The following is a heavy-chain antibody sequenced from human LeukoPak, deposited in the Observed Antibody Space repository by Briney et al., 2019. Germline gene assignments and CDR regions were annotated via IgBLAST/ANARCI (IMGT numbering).Heavy chain of an antibody. D-gene: IGHD2-15*01. J-gene: IGHJ4*02. CDR1: GFTFSTYV. CDR2: IRGSGGST. CDR3: AKDPSGGYCNGGSCFS. Sequence: PGGSLRLSCAASGFTFSTYVMSWVRQAPGKGLEWVSGIRGSGGSTFYADAVKGRFTISRDNSKNTLYLQMNSLRAEDTAVYYCAKDPSGGYCNGGSCFSWGQGTLVTVSS. V-gene: IGHV3-23*01.